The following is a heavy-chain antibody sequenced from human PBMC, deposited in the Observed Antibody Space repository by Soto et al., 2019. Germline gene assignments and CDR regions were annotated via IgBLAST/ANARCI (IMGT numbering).Heavy chain of an antibody. J-gene: IGHJ6*03. CDR2: INSDGSST. V-gene: IGHV3-74*01. CDR3: VREPMVRGVTGYYYYYMDV. D-gene: IGHD3-10*01. Sequence: PGGSLRLSCAASGFTFSSYWMHWVRQAPGKGLVWVSRINSDGSSTSYADSVKGRFTISRDNAKNTLYLRMNSLRAEDTAVYYCVREPMVRGVTGYYYYYMDVWGKGTTVTVSS. CDR1: GFTFSSYW.